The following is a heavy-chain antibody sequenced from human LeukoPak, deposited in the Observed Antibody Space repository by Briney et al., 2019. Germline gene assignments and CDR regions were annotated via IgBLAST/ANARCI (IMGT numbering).Heavy chain of an antibody. Sequence: SQTLSLTCTVSGGSISSGSYYWGWIRQRAGKGLEWIGRIYTSGSTSYNPSLKSRVTISVDTSKNQFSLKLSSVTAADTAVYYCARDSGIQLCDYWGQGTLVTVSS. J-gene: IGHJ4*02. D-gene: IGHD5-18*01. CDR1: GGSISSGSYY. CDR3: ARDSGIQLCDY. CDR2: IYTSGST. V-gene: IGHV4-61*02.